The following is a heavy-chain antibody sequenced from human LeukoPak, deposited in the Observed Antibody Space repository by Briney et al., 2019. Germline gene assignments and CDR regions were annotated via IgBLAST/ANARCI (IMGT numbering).Heavy chain of an antibody. Sequence: ASVKVSCKASGYTFTGYYMHWVRQAPGQGLEWMGWINPNSGGTNYAQKFQGRVTTTRDTSISTAYMELSRLRSDDTAVYYCARDPYYYDRSGYFGYWGQGTLVTVSS. CDR2: INPNSGGT. CDR3: ARDPYYYDRSGYFGY. CDR1: GYTFTGYY. J-gene: IGHJ4*02. D-gene: IGHD3-22*01. V-gene: IGHV1-2*02.